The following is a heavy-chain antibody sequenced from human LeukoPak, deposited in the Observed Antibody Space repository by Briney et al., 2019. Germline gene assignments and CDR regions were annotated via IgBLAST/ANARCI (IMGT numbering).Heavy chain of an antibody. CDR3: ATPNYYASGKYFGY. Sequence: PGGSLRLSCEASGFSFSSYWMNWVRQAPGKGLEWVANIKQDGSEKFYVDSVKGRFTISRDNAKNSLSLQMNSLRVEDTAVHYCATPNYYASGKYFGYWGQGTLVTVSS. V-gene: IGHV3-7*03. CDR2: IKQDGSEK. J-gene: IGHJ4*02. CDR1: GFSFSSYW. D-gene: IGHD3-10*01.